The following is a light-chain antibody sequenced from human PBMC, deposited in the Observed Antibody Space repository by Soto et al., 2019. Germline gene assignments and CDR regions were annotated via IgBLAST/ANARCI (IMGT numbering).Light chain of an antibody. CDR2: SAS. CDR1: QVISSW. J-gene: IGKJ4*01. V-gene: IGKV1-12*01. Sequence: IPMTQSPSSVSASVGDSVTITCRASQVISSWLAWYQVKPGKAPKLLIYSASNRESGVPSRFSASESGTLFTLTINSLQPEDFATYYCQQASSFPLTFGGGTTVEI. CDR3: QQASSFPLT.